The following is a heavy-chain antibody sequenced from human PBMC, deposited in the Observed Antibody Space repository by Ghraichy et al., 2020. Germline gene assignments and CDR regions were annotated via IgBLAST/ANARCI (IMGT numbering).Heavy chain of an antibody. Sequence: GGSLRLSCAASGFTFSDYWMTWVRQAPGKGLECVANIRGDGSEKNYVDSVKGRFTISRDDAKNSLYLQMNSLRAEDTAVYYCARVGYCSGVGCQGRDWFDPWGQGTLVTVSS. J-gene: IGHJ5*02. D-gene: IGHD2-15*01. CDR3: ARVGYCSGVGCQGRDWFDP. CDR1: GFTFSDYW. V-gene: IGHV3-7*04. CDR2: IRGDGSEK.